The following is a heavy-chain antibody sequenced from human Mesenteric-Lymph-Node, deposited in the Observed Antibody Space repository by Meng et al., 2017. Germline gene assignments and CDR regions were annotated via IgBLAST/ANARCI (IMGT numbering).Heavy chain of an antibody. CDR1: VDSISGTKW. J-gene: IGHJ2*01. V-gene: IGHV4-4*02. CDR2: IDNRGGA. CDR3: ARGQKGYFDL. Sequence: GQLQQAGPGLVKPSGTLSLTCSAPVDSISGTKWWSWVCRPPGKGLDWIGQIDNRGGASYNPSLKSRVTMSVDTSKNQFSLKLSSVTAADTAVYYCARGQKGYFDLWGRGTLVTVSS.